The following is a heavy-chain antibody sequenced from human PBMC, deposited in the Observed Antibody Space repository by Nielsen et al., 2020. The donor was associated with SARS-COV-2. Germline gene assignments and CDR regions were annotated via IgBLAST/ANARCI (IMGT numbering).Heavy chain of an antibody. Sequence: GESLKISCAASGFTFSSYEMNWVRQAPGKGLEWVSYISSSGSTIYYADSVKGRFTISRDNANNVLYLQMNSLRAEDTAVFYCVRGCGRSSCPYYLDNWGQGTLVTVSS. CDR2: ISSSGSTI. CDR1: GFTFSSYE. V-gene: IGHV3-48*03. J-gene: IGHJ4*02. D-gene: IGHD2-15*01. CDR3: VRGCGRSSCPYYLDN.